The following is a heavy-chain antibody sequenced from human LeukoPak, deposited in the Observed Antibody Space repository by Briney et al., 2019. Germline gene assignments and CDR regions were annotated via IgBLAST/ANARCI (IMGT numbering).Heavy chain of an antibody. J-gene: IGHJ6*02. V-gene: IGHV3-64D*06. CDR2: ISSNGGST. Sequence: GGSLRLSCSASGFTFSSYAMHWVRQAPGKGLEYVSAISSNGGSTYYADSVKGRFTISRDNSKNTLYLQMSSLRAEDTAVYYCVKDLVYYDSSGYRGYGMDVWGQGTTVTVSS. CDR3: VKDLVYYDSSGYRGYGMDV. D-gene: IGHD3-22*01. CDR1: GFTFSSYA.